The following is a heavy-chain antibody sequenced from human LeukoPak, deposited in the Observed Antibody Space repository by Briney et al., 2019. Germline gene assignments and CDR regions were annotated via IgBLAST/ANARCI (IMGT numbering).Heavy chain of an antibody. J-gene: IGHJ4*02. CDR2: INTDGSST. CDR3: ARDPEQYQLILDYFDY. D-gene: IGHD2-2*01. CDR1: GFTFSFYW. V-gene: IGHV3-74*01. Sequence: PGGSLRLSCAASGFTFSFYWMHWVRQAPGKGLVWVSRINTDGSSTSYADSVKGRFTISRDNSKNTLYLQMNSLRAEDTAVYYCARDPEQYQLILDYFDYWGQGTLVTVSS.